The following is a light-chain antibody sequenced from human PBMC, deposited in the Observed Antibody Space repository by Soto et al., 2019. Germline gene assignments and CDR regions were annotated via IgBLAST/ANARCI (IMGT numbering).Light chain of an antibody. CDR2: NNS. Sequence: QSVLTQPPSASGTPGQRVTISCSGSSSNIESNTVNWYQQLPGTAPKLLIYNNSQRPSGVPDRFSGSKSGTSASLAISGLQSEDEADYYCAAWDDSLNGWVFGGGTKLTVL. CDR1: SSNIESNT. CDR3: AAWDDSLNGWV. J-gene: IGLJ3*02. V-gene: IGLV1-44*01.